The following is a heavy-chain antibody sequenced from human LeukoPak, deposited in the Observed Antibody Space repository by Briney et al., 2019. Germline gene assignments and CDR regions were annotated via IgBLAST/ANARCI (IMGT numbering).Heavy chain of an antibody. CDR2: INHSGST. CDR1: GGSFSGYY. V-gene: IGHV4-34*01. Sequence: LETLSLTCAVYGGSFSGYYWSWIRQPPGKGLEWIGEINHSGSTNYNPSLKSRVTISVDTSKNQFSLKLSSVTAADTAVYYCARVIGSSDLIDYWGQGTLVTVSS. CDR3: ARVIGSSDLIDY. J-gene: IGHJ4*02. D-gene: IGHD6-6*01.